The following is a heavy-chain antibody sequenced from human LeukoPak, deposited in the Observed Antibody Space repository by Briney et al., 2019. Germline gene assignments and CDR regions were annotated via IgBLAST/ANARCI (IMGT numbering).Heavy chain of an antibody. CDR1: GYSFTSYW. CDR2: ISAYNGNT. J-gene: IGHJ4*02. CDR3: AREVQHLDY. D-gene: IGHD6-13*01. V-gene: IGHV1-18*04. Sequence: GESLKISCKGSGYSFTSYWIGWVRQAPGQGLEWMGWISAYNGNTNYAQKLQGRVTMTTDTSTSTAYMELRSPRSDDTAVYYCAREVQHLDYWGQGTLVTVSS.